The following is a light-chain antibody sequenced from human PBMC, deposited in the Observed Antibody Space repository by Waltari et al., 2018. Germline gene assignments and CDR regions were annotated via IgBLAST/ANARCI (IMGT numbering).Light chain of an antibody. CDR2: DNR. CDR3: QSYDSSLSAIL. V-gene: IGLV1-40*01. CDR1: RSNIGARSA. Sequence: QSVLTQPPSASGAPGQRATLSCSGTRSNIGARSAVHWYQQLPGPAPKPLIDDNRSRPSGVPDRLSGSKSGTSASLAITGLQAEDEAAYYCQSYDSSLSAILFGGGTKLTVL. J-gene: IGLJ2*01.